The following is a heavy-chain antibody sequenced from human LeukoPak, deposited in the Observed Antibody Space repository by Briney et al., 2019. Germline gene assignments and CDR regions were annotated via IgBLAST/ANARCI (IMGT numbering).Heavy chain of an antibody. V-gene: IGHV3-74*01. CDR1: GFTFSSNW. D-gene: IGHD3-16*01. CDR2: INNVGSST. Sequence: TGGSLRLSCAASGFTFSSNWMHWVRQAPGKGLVWVSSINNVGSSTTYADSVKGRFTISRDNAKNTLYLQMNSLRAEDTAVYYCGSSGLVGGEWIIDYWGQGTLVTVSS. CDR3: GSSGLVGGEWIIDY. J-gene: IGHJ4*02.